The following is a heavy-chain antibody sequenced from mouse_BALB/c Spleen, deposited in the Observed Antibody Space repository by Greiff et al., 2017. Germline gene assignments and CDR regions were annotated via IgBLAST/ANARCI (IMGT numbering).Heavy chain of an antibody. J-gene: IGHJ2*01. Sequence: VHVKQSGAELVKPGASVKLSCTASGFNIKDTYMHWVKQRPEQGLEWIGRIDPANGNTKYDPKFQGKATITADTSSNTAYLQLSSLTSEDTAVYYCAGFLSYWGKGTTHTVSS. V-gene: IGHV14-3*02. D-gene: IGHD1-1*01. CDR3: AGFLSY. CDR1: GFNIKDTY. CDR2: IDPANGNT.